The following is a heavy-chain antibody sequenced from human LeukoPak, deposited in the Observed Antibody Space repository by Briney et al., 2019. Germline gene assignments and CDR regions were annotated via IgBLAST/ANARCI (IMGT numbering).Heavy chain of an antibody. Sequence: EASVKVSCKASGYTFTSYGISWVRQAPGQGLEWMGWISAYNGNTNYAQKLQGRVTMTTDTSTSTAYMELRSLRSDDTAVYYCARVIRSSGYYYFFDYWGQGTLVTVSS. CDR1: GYTFTSYG. D-gene: IGHD3-22*01. CDR3: ARVIRSSGYYYFFDY. V-gene: IGHV1-18*01. J-gene: IGHJ4*02. CDR2: ISAYNGNT.